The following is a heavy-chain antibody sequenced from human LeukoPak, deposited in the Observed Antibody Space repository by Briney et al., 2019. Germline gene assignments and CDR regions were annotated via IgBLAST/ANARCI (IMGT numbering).Heavy chain of an antibody. CDR1: GFNFRAYW. CDR2: IHQHGSKE. Sequence: GGSLRLSCTTSGFNFRAYWMAWVRQAPGKGLEWVANIHQHGSKENYVDSVKGRFTISRDNAKNSVFLQMNSLRAEDTAVYYCARGIVVVPAASAGGGLDYWGQGTLVTVSS. J-gene: IGHJ4*02. CDR3: ARGIVVVPAASAGGGLDY. V-gene: IGHV3-7*01. D-gene: IGHD2-2*01.